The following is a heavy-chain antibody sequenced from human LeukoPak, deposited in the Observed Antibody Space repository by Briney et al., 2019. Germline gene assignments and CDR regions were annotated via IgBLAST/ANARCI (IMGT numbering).Heavy chain of an antibody. V-gene: IGHV3-48*03. J-gene: IGHJ4*02. CDR2: ISSSGSTI. CDR1: GFTFSSYE. Sequence: PGGSLRLSCAASGFTFSSYEMNWVRQAPGKGLEWVSYISSSGSTIYYADSVKGRFTISRDNAKNSLYLQMNSLRAEDTAVYYCARDLFMTTVTTRVYWGQGTLVTVSS. D-gene: IGHD4-17*01. CDR3: ARDLFMTTVTTRVY.